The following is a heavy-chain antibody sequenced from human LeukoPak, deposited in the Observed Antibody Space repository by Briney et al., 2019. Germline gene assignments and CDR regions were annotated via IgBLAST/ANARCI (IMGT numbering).Heavy chain of an antibody. J-gene: IGHJ4*02. V-gene: IGHV3-23*01. CDR1: GFTFSSYA. D-gene: IGHD5-24*01. Sequence: GGSLRLSCAASGFTFSSYAMSWVRQAPGKGLEWVSAISGSGGSTYYADSVKGRFTISRDNSENTLYLQMNSLRPEDTAVYYCAKDDAWLQYGNWGRGTLVTVSS. CDR2: ISGSGGST. CDR3: AKDDAWLQYGN.